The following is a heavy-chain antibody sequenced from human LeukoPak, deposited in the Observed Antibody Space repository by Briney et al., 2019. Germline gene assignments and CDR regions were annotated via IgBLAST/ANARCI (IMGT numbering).Heavy chain of an antibody. Sequence: GESLKISCKGSGYSFTSYWIGWVRQMPGKGLEWMGIIYPGDSDTRYSPSFQGQVTISADESISTAYLQWSSLKASDTAMYYCARRTTGWFGELLGGGYFDYWGQGTLVTVSS. CDR2: IYPGDSDT. CDR3: ARRTTGWFGELLGGGYFDY. D-gene: IGHD3-10*01. CDR1: GYSFTSYW. V-gene: IGHV5-51*01. J-gene: IGHJ4*02.